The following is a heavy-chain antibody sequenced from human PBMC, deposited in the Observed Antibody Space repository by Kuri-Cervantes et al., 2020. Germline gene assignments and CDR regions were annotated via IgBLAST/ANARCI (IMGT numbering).Heavy chain of an antibody. J-gene: IGHJ6*02. CDR3: ARMIAYGSGSRFREDV. CDR1: GYTFTGYY. Sequence: ASVKVSCKASGYTFTGYYMHWVRQAPGQGLEWMGWINPHSGGTNFAQKFQGRVTMTRDTSISTAYMELSRLRSDDTAVYYCARMIAYGSGSRFREDVWGQGTTVTVSS. D-gene: IGHD3-10*01. V-gene: IGHV1-2*02. CDR2: INPHSGGT.